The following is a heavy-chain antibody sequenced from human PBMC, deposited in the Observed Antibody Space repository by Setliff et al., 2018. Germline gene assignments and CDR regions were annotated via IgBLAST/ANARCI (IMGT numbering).Heavy chain of an antibody. V-gene: IGHV4-34*01. Sequence: SETLSLTCAVYGGSFSGYYWSWIRQPPGKGLEWIGEINHSGSTNYNPSLKSRVTMSVDTSKNQFSLNLTPVTAADTAVYYCARASVVHAIAVGYWGQGTLVTVSS. CDR3: ARASVVHAIAVGY. D-gene: IGHD2-15*01. CDR1: GGSFSGYY. CDR2: INHSGST. J-gene: IGHJ4*02.